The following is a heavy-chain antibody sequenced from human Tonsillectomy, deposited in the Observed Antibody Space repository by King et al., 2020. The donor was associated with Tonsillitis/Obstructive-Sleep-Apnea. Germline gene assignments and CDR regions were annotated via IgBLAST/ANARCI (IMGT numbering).Heavy chain of an antibody. CDR3: ARDREATPYFYESSGYPPPPHSFDI. CDR1: GFTFSSYN. V-gene: IGHV3-21*01. CDR2: ISTSSSYI. J-gene: IGHJ3*02. Sequence: QLVQSGGGLVKPGGSLRLSCAASGFTFSSYNINWIRQAPGKGLEWVSSISTSSSYIYYADSVKGRFTISRDNAKDSLYLQMNSLRVDDTAVYYCARDREATPYFYESSGYPPPPHSFDIWGQGTMVTVSS. D-gene: IGHD3-22*01.